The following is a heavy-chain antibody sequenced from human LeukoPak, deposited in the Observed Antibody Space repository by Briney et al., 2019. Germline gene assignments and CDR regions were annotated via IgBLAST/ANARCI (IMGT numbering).Heavy chain of an antibody. CDR3: AKDRLRCLDY. CDR1: GFTFSSYG. J-gene: IGHJ4*02. V-gene: IGHV3-30*02. Sequence: GGSLRLSCAASGFTFSSYGMHWVRQAPGRGLEWVAFIRYDGSNKYYADSVKGRFTISRDNSKNTLYLQMNSLRAEDTAVYYCAKDRLRCLDYWGQGTLVTVSS. D-gene: IGHD4-17*01. CDR2: IRYDGSNK.